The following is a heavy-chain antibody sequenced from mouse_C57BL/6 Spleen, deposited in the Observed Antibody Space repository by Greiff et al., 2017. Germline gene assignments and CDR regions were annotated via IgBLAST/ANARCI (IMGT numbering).Heavy chain of an antibody. Sequence: EVQLQQSGPELVKPGASVKISCKASGYTFTDYYMNWVKQSHGKSLEWIGDINPNNGGTSYNQKFKVKATLTVDKSSSTAYMELRSLTSEDSAVYCCARNYDYDGGVDFDYWGQGTTLTVSS. CDR1: GYTFTDYY. D-gene: IGHD2-4*01. CDR2: INPNNGGT. CDR3: ARNYDYDGGVDFDY. V-gene: IGHV1-26*01. J-gene: IGHJ2*01.